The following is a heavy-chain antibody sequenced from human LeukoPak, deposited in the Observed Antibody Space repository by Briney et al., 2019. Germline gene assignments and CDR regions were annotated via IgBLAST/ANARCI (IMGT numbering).Heavy chain of an antibody. V-gene: IGHV4-38-2*02. Sequence: PSETLSLTCTVSGYSISSGYYWGWIRQPPGKGLEWIGSIYHSGSTYYNPSLKSRVTISVNTSKNQFSLKLSSVTAADTAVYYCAVGGSYYFDYGGQGTLVTVSS. CDR1: GYSISSGYY. CDR3: AVGGSYYFDY. CDR2: IYHSGST. D-gene: IGHD3-10*01. J-gene: IGHJ4*02.